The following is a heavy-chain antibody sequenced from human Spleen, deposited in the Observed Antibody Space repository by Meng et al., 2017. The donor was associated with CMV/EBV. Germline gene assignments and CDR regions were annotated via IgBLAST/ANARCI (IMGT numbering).Heavy chain of an antibody. CDR1: GGSISSSSYY. CDR2: IYYSGST. D-gene: IGHD1-7*01. J-gene: IGHJ6*02. CDR3: ARARGFSGTTYGMDV. Sequence: SETLSLTCTVSGGSISSSSYYWGWIRQPPGKGLEWIGSIYYSGSTYYNPSLKSRVTISVDTSKNQFSLKLSSVTAADTAVYYCARARGFSGTTYGMDVWGQGTTVTVSS. V-gene: IGHV4-39*07.